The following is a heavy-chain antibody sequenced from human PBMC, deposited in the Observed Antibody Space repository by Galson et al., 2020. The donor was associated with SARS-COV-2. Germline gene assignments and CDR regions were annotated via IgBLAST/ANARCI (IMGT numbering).Heavy chain of an antibody. D-gene: IGHD2-15*01. CDR2: ISSGSSSI. V-gene: IGHV3-21*01. CDR1: GFTFSSFT. J-gene: IGHJ6*02. CDR3: ARGFCSGGSCYSLDGMDV. Sequence: TGGSLRLSCAASGFTFSSFTMDWVRQAPGKGLEWVSSISSGSSSIYYADSVKGRFTISRDNAKNSLYLQMNSLRAEDTAVYYCARGFCSGGSCYSLDGMDVWGQGTTVTVSS.